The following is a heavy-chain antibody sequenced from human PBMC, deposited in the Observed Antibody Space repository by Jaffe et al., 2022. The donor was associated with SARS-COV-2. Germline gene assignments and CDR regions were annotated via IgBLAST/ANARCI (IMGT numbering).Heavy chain of an antibody. CDR2: IKQDGSEK. D-gene: IGHD6-19*01. CDR1: GFTFSSYW. J-gene: IGHJ4*02. V-gene: IGHV3-7*01. Sequence: EVQLVESGGGLVQPGGSLRLSCAASGFTFSSYWMSWVRQAPGKGLEWVANIKQDGSEKYYVDSVKGRFTISRDNAKNSLYLQMNSLRAEDTAVYYCARGGGSGWYMIDYWGQGTLVTVSS. CDR3: ARGGGSGWYMIDY.